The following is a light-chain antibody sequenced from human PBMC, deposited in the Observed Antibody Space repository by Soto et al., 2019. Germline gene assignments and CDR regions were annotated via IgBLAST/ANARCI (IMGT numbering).Light chain of an antibody. J-gene: IGLJ3*02. CDR1: SSDVGGYNY. CDR3: SSYTSSSTLHWV. CDR2: DVS. Sequence: QSALTQPASVSGSPGQSITISCTGTSSDVGGYNYVFWYQQHPGKAPKLMIYDVSNRPSGVSNRFSGSKSGNTPSLTISGLQAEVESDYYCSSYTSSSTLHWVFGVGTQLTVL. V-gene: IGLV2-14*01.